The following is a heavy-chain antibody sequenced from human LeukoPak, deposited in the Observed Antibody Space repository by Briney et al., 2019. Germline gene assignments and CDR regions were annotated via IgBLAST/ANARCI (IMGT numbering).Heavy chain of an antibody. CDR1: RFTFSSYA. CDR3: AKDREYSYVYDAFDI. CDR2: MSGSGGST. J-gene: IGHJ3*02. V-gene: IGHV3-23*01. Sequence: GGSLRLSCAASRFTFSSYALSWVRQAPGKGLEWVSGMSGSGGSTYYADSVKGRFTISRDNSKNTLYLQMNTLTAEDTAVYYCAKDREYSYVYDAFDIWGQGTLVTVSS. D-gene: IGHD3-16*01.